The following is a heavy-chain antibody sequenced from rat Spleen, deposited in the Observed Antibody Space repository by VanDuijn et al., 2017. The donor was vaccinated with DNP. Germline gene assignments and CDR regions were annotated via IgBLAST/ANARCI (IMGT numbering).Heavy chain of an antibody. CDR3: ARWTMYFDY. CDR1: GYSITSNY. J-gene: IGHJ2*01. D-gene: IGHD1-12*01. V-gene: IGHV3-1*01. CDR2: ISYSGGT. Sequence: EVQLQESGSGLVKPSQSLSLTCSVTGYSITSNYCGWLRKFPGDKMEYIGHISYSGGTNYNPSFKSRISITRDTSNNHFFLHLNSVTTEYTATYYFARWTMYFDYWGQGVMVTVSS.